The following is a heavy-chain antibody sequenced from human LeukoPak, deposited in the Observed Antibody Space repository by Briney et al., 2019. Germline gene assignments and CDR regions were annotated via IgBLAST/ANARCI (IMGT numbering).Heavy chain of an antibody. D-gene: IGHD2/OR15-2a*01. V-gene: IGHV3-7*03. CDR3: ARNNGMDV. J-gene: IGHJ6*02. CDR2: VNRDGSET. CDR1: GFALSSHW. Sequence: PGGSLRLSCAASGFALSSHWMTWVRQVPGRGPEWVANVNRDGSETYYLDSVNGRFTISKDNAKNSLYLQMNSLRAEDTALYHCARNNGMDVWGQGTTVIVSS.